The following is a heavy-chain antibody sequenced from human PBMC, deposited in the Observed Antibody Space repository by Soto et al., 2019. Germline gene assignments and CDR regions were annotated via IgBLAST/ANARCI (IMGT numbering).Heavy chain of an antibody. Sequence: QITLKESGPTLVRPTQTLTLTCAFSGFSLSTSGVGVGWIRQPPGKALEWLAVIYWDDSKHYSPSLRSRLTITKDTSTNQVVLTMTNMDPMDTGTYYCAQKGPEDWPLDYWGQGTLVTVSS. J-gene: IGHJ4*02. CDR2: IYWDDSK. CDR3: AQKGPEDWPLDY. D-gene: IGHD3-9*01. V-gene: IGHV2-5*02. CDR1: GFSLSTSGVG.